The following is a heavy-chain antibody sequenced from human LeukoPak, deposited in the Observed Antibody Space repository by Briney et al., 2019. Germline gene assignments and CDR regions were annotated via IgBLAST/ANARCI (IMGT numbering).Heavy chain of an antibody. CDR2: IIPIFGTA. V-gene: IGHV1-69*05. D-gene: IGHD1-26*01. CDR3: ATGPSGGSYYSHY. J-gene: IGHJ4*02. Sequence: SVKVSCKASGSTFSSYAISWVRQAPGQGLEWMGGIIPIFGTANYAQKFQGRVTITTDESTSTAYMELSSLRSEDTAVYYCATGPSGGSYYSHYWGQGTLVTVSS. CDR1: GSTFSSYA.